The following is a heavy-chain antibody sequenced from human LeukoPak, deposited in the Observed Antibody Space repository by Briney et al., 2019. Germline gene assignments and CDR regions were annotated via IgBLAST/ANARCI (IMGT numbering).Heavy chain of an antibody. Sequence: ASVKVSCKVSGYTLTELSMRWVRQAPGKGLEWMGGFDPEDGETIYAQKFQGRVTMTEDTSTDTAYMELSSLRSEDTAVYYCATPLAYGSGVIDYWGQGTLVTVSS. V-gene: IGHV1-24*01. CDR1: GYTLTELS. CDR3: ATPLAYGSGVIDY. CDR2: FDPEDGET. D-gene: IGHD3-10*01. J-gene: IGHJ4*02.